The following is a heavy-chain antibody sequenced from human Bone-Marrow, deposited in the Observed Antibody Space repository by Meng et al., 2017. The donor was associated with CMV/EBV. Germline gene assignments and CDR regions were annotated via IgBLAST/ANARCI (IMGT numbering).Heavy chain of an antibody. J-gene: IGHJ4*02. V-gene: IGHV1-8*03. Sequence: ASVKVSCKASGYTFTGYYMHWVRQATGQGLEWMGWMNPTSGKTGYARKFQGRVTISRNTSINTAYMELSRLTSDDTAVYYCARGVRYCSGDTCYYFDHWAQGTQATVPS. CDR2: MNPTSGKT. CDR3: ARGVRYCSGDTCYYFDH. D-gene: IGHD2-15*01. CDR1: GYTFTGYY.